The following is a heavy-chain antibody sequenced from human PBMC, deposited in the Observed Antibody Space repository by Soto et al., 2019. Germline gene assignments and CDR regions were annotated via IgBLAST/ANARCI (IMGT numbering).Heavy chain of an antibody. CDR1: GFTFSSYG. Sequence: AGGSLRLSCAASGFTFSSYGMHWVRQAPGKGLGWVAVIWYDGSNKYYADSVKGRFTISRDNSKNTLYLQMNSLRAEDTAVYYCARDLYYYGSGQSPAYWGQGTLVTVSS. J-gene: IGHJ4*02. V-gene: IGHV3-33*01. D-gene: IGHD3-10*01. CDR2: IWYDGSNK. CDR3: ARDLYYYGSGQSPAY.